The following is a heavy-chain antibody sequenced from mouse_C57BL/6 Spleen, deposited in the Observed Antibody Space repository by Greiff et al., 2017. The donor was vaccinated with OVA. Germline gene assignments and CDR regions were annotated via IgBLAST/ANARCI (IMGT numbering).Heavy chain of an antibody. D-gene: IGHD2-4*01. CDR1: GFTFSDYY. V-gene: IGHV5-12*01. J-gene: IGHJ4*01. Sequence: EVNVVESGGGLVQPGGSLKLSCAASGFTFSDYYMYWVRQTPEKRLEWVAYISNGGGSTYYPDTVKGRFTISRDNAKNTLYLQMSRLKSEDTAMYYCARGDYVSRYYAMDYWGQGTSVTVSS. CDR2: ISNGGGST. CDR3: ARGDYVSRYYAMDY.